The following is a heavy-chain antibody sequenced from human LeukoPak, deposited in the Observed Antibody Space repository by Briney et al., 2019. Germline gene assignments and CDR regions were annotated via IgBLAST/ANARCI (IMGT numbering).Heavy chain of an antibody. V-gene: IGHV4-39*01. CDR1: GGSISTSTYY. D-gene: IGHD3-22*01. J-gene: IGHJ4*02. Sequence: PSETLSLTCTVSGGSISTSTYYWAWIRQPPGKGLEWIGSIYYTGTTYYSPSLKSRVTILLDTSKKQFSLKLSSVTAADTAVYYCARQYRMSGLYYYDSSGYYFDYWGQGTLVTVSS. CDR3: ARQYRMSGLYYYDSSGYYFDY. CDR2: IYYTGTT.